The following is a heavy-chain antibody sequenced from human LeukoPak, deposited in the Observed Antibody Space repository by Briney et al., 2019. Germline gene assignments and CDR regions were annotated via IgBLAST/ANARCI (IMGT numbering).Heavy chain of an antibody. V-gene: IGHV3-13*01. CDR3: ARIYCTSTTCYGMDV. Sequence: GGSLRLSCAASGFTFSSYDMHWVRQATGKGLERVSAIGATGATNYPVSVKGRFTISRENAKNSLYLQMNNLRAGDTAVYYCARIYCTSTTCYGMDVWGHGTTVIVSS. CDR2: IGATGAT. J-gene: IGHJ6*02. D-gene: IGHD2-2*01. CDR1: GFTFSSYD.